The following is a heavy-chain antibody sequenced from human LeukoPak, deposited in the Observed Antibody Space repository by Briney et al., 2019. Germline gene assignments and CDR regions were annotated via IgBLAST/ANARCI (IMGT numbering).Heavy chain of an antibody. J-gene: IGHJ3*02. CDR2: ISWYGGST. Sequence: GGSLRLSCAASGFTFDDYTMHWVRQDPGKGLEGVSLISWYGGSTYYADSVKGRFTISRDNSKNSLYLQMNSLRTEDTALYYCAKDKAGGLRFLEWLSPDAFDIWGQGTMVTVSS. V-gene: IGHV3-43*01. CDR3: AKDKAGGLRFLEWLSPDAFDI. CDR1: GFTFDDYT. D-gene: IGHD3-3*01.